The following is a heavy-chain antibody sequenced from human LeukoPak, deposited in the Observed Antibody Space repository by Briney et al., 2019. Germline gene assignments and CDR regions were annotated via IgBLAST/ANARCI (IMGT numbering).Heavy chain of an antibody. Sequence: GGSLRLSCAASGFTFSSYGMHWVRQAPGKGLEWVAFISYGGSNKYYADSVKGRFTISRDNSKNTLYLQMNSLRAEDTAVYYCARDYDFWGNNWFDPWGQGTLVTVSS. D-gene: IGHD3/OR15-3a*01. CDR3: ARDYDFWGNNWFDP. CDR2: ISYGGSNK. CDR1: GFTFSSYG. J-gene: IGHJ5*02. V-gene: IGHV3-30*03.